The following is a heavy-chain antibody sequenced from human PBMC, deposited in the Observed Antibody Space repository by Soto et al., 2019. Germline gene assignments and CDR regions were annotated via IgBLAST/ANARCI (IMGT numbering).Heavy chain of an antibody. Sequence: VKVSCKASGFTFTSSAVQWVRQARGQRLEWIGWIVVGSGNTNYAQKFQERVTITRDMSTSTAYMELSSLRSEDTAVYYCAATPWYYYDSGGRYWGQGTLVTVSS. CDR3: AATPWYYYDSGGRY. CDR1: GFTFTSSA. D-gene: IGHD3-22*01. CDR2: IVVGSGNT. J-gene: IGHJ4*02. V-gene: IGHV1-58*01.